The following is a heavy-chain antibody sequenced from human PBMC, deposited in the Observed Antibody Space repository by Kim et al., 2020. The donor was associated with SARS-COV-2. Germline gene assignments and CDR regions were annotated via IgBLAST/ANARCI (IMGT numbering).Heavy chain of an antibody. J-gene: IGHJ4*02. CDR3: ARLWFGELLADY. Sequence: NNPSLESRVTISVDTSKNQFSLKLSSVTAADTAVYYCARLWFGELLADYWGQGTLVTVSS. D-gene: IGHD3-10*01. V-gene: IGHV4-39*01.